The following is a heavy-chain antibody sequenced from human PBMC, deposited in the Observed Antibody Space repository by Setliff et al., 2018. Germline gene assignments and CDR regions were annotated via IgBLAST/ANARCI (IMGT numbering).Heavy chain of an antibody. Sequence: GASVKVSCKASGFTFTSSAMQWVRQARGQRLEWIGWIVVGSGNTNYAQKFQERVTITRDMSTSTAYMELRSLRAEDTGVYYCARDNSIEPSDYWGQGTLVTVSS. CDR1: GFTFTSSA. J-gene: IGHJ4*02. V-gene: IGHV1-58*02. D-gene: IGHD6-6*01. CDR3: ARDNSIEPSDY. CDR2: IVVGSGNT.